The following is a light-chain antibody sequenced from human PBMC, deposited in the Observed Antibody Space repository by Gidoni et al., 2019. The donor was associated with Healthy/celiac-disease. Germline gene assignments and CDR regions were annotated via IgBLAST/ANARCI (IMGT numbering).Light chain of an antibody. CDR1: QSVSSY. J-gene: IGKJ5*01. CDR2: DAS. V-gene: IGKV3-11*01. CDR3: QQRSNWPPGIT. Sequence: IVFIYSLATLSWSPGERATRPCRTSQSVSSYLAWYQQKPGQAPRLLSYDASNRATGIPARCSGSGSGTDFTLTISSLEPEDFAVYYCQQRSNWPPGITFGQETRLGMK.